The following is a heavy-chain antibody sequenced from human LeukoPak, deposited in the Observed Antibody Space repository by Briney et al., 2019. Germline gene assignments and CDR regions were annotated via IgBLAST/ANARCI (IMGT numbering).Heavy chain of an antibody. V-gene: IGHV4-59*08. CDR1: GGSISSYY. CDR2: IHYSGST. D-gene: IGHD3-3*01. CDR3: ARHLYDFWSGFTPRAQNWFDP. Sequence: KPSETLSLTCTVSGGSISSYYWSWIRQPPGKGLEWIGYIHYSGSTNYNPSLKSRVTISVDTSKNQFSLKLSSVTAADTAVYYCARHLYDFWSGFTPRAQNWFDPWGQGTLVTVSS. J-gene: IGHJ5*02.